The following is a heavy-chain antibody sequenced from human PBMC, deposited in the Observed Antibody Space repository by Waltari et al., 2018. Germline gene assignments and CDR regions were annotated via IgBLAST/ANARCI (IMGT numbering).Heavy chain of an antibody. D-gene: IGHD6-13*01. CDR2: IYYSWST. Sequence: QVQLQESGPGLVKPSETLSLTCTVSGGSISSYYWSWLRQPPGKGLEWIGYIYYSWSTNYNPSLKSRVTISVDTSKNQFSLKLSSVTAADTAVYYCARDMTAGTPSYYYYMDVWGKGTTVTVSS. V-gene: IGHV4-59*01. CDR1: GGSISSYY. J-gene: IGHJ6*03. CDR3: ARDMTAGTPSYYYYMDV.